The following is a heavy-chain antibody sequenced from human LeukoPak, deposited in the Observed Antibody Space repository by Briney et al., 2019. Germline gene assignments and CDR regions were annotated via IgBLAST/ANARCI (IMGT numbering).Heavy chain of an antibody. CDR1: GFTFSSYS. V-gene: IGHV3-23*01. CDR2: ISGSGGTT. CDR3: AKVHYESGSYRHFDY. J-gene: IGHJ4*02. Sequence: GGSLRLSCAASGFTFSSYSMNWVRQAPGKGLEWVSGISGSGGTTFYADSVKGRLTISRDNSKNTVYLQMNSLRAEDTAVYYCAKVHYESGSYRHFDYWGQGTLVTVSS. D-gene: IGHD1-26*01.